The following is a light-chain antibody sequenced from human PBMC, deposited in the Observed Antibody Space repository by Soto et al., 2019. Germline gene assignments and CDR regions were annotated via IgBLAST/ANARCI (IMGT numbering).Light chain of an antibody. CDR3: QQYNIYPWT. CDR2: DAS. J-gene: IGKJ1*01. Sequence: IHMTHSPSTLSASLGDVVTITFRASQSISNRLAWYQQRPGKAPKYLIYDASTLDSGAPSRFSGSGSGTEFTLSISSLQPDDFATYYCQQYNIYPWTFGQGTKVDIK. CDR1: QSISNR. V-gene: IGKV1-5*01.